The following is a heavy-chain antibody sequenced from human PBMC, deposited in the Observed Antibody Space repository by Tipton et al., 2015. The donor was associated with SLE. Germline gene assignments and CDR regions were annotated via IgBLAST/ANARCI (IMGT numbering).Heavy chain of an antibody. D-gene: IGHD3-16*01. V-gene: IGHV4-4*01. J-gene: IGHJ4*02. CDR3: ASRGGGGSHFDY. CDR2: IDHSGVT. Sequence: TLSLTCAVSGASISGSSWWSWVRQPPGKGLEWIGEIDHSGVTHYNTSLKSRVTISLGTSKNQLSLKLTSVTAADTAVYFCASRGGGGSHFDYWGQGTLVSVSS. CDR1: GASISGSSW.